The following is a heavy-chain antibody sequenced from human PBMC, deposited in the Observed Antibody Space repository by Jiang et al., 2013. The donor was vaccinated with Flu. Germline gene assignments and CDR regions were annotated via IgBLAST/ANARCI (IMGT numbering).Heavy chain of an antibody. D-gene: IGHD1-20*01. Sequence: SGPGLVKPSETLSLTCDVSGSSISSGYYWGWIRQPPGKGLEWIGSIYHSGNTYHNPSLRSRVTMSVDTSKNRFSLKLGSVTAADTAVYFCARLDLAGFDLTEGWGVDSWGQGTLVTVSS. CDR2: IYHSGNT. V-gene: IGHV4-38-2*01. CDR3: ARLDLAGFDLTEGWGVDS. CDR1: GSSISSGYY. J-gene: IGHJ4*02.